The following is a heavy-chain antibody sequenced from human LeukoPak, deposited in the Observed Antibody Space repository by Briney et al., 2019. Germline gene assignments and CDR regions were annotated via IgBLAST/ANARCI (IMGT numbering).Heavy chain of an antibody. Sequence: PSETLSLTCTVSGGSISSYYWSWIRQPAGKGLEWIGRIYTSGSTNYNPSLKSRVTMSVDTSKNQFSLTLSSVTAADTAVYYCARPSGYYYDTSGADGAFDIWGQGTMVTVSS. V-gene: IGHV4-4*07. CDR1: GGSISSYY. D-gene: IGHD3-22*01. J-gene: IGHJ3*02. CDR2: IYTSGST. CDR3: ARPSGYYYDTSGADGAFDI.